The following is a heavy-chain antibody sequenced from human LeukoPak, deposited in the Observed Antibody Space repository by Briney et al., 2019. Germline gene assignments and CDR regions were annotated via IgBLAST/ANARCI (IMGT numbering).Heavy chain of an antibody. CDR1: GFTFSSYA. J-gene: IGHJ4*02. Sequence: PGRSLRLSCAASGFTFSSYAMHWVRQAPGKGLEWVSSISSSSSYIYYADSVKGRFTISRDNAKNSLYLQMNSLRAEDTAVYYCAREYCSGGSCYSFGDYFDYWGQGTLVTVSS. V-gene: IGHV3-21*01. CDR3: AREYCSGGSCYSFGDYFDY. CDR2: ISSSSSYI. D-gene: IGHD2-15*01.